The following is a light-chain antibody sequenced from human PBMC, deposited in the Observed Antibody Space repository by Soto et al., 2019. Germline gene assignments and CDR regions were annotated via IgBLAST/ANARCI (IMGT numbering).Light chain of an antibody. J-gene: IGLJ2*01. CDR3: SSHTTSTTRV. Sequence: QSALTQPASVSGSPGQSITISCAGTSSDVGVYDFVSWYQQHPGKAPKLLIYDVNNRPAGISNRFSGSKSGNTASLTISGLQAEDEADYYCSSHTTSTTRVFGGGTKRAVL. CDR2: DVN. CDR1: SSDVGVYDF. V-gene: IGLV2-14*03.